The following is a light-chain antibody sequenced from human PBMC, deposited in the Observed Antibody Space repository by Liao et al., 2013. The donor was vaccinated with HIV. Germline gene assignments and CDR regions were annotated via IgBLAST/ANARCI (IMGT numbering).Light chain of an antibody. CDR2: YDS. V-gene: IGLV3-21*01. Sequence: SYELTQPPSVSVAPGKTARITCGGNNTGSETVHWYQQKPGQAPVLVIYYDSDRPSGIPERFSGSSSGTTVTLTISGVQAEDEADYYCQSADSSGTDNCVFGTGTKVTVL. J-gene: IGLJ1*01. CDR1: NTGSET. CDR3: QSADSSGTDNCV.